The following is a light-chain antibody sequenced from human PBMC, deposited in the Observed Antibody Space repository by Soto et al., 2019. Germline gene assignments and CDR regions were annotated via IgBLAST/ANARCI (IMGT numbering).Light chain of an antibody. CDR1: NSNVAQNY. Sequence: QSVLPQPPSVSAAPGQKVTISCSGSNSNVAQNYVSWYQQVAGTAPKLLISENNKRPSGIPDRFSGSKSGTSATLDITGLHTEDEADYYCGAWDSSLSAGVFGGGTKVTVL. V-gene: IGLV1-51*02. CDR2: ENN. J-gene: IGLJ3*02. CDR3: GAWDSSLSAGV.